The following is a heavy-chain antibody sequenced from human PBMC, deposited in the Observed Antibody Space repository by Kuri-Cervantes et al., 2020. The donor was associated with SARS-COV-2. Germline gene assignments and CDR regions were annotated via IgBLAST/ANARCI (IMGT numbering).Heavy chain of an antibody. CDR1: GFTFSSYW. Sequence: GESLKISCAASGFTFSSYWMHWVRQAPGKGLVWVSRINSVGSTTSYADSVKGRFTISRDNAKNTLYLQMNSLRAEDTAVYYCARISIWVVAATLFLAYYYYYGMDVWGQGTTVTVSS. V-gene: IGHV3-74*01. CDR3: ARISIWVVAATLFLAYYYYYGMDV. J-gene: IGHJ6*02. CDR2: INSVGSTT. D-gene: IGHD2-15*01.